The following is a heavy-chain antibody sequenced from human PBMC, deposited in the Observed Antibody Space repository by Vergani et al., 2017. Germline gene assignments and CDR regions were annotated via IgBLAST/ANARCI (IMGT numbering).Heavy chain of an antibody. CDR3: ARGGEYCSSTSCYYYYYGMDV. CDR2: INPNSGGT. Sequence: QVQLVQSGAEVKKPGSSVKVSCKASGGTFSSYTISWVRQAPGQGLEWMGWINPNSGGTNYAQKFQGRVTMTRDTSISTAYMELSRLRSDDTAVYYCARGGEYCSSTSCYYYYYGMDVWGQGTTVTVSS. V-gene: IGHV1-2*02. J-gene: IGHJ6*02. CDR1: GGTFSSYT. D-gene: IGHD2-2*01.